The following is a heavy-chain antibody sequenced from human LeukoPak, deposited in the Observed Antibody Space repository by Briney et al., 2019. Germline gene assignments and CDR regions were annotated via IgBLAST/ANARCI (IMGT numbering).Heavy chain of an antibody. CDR1: GFTVSSNY. Sequence: GGSLRLSCAASGFTVSSNYMSWVRQAPGKGLEWVSVIYDGGTTYYADSVKGRFTIFRDNSKNMLYLQMNSLRVEDTAVYYCARDTTYYYDSSSYSGYWGQGTLVTVSS. CDR3: ARDTTYYYDSSSYSGY. V-gene: IGHV3-66*01. CDR2: IYDGGTT. D-gene: IGHD3-22*01. J-gene: IGHJ4*02.